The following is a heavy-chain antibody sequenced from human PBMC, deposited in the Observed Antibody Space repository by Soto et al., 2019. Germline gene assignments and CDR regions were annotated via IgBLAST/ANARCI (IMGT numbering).Heavy chain of an antibody. CDR1: GFTFSSYS. J-gene: IGHJ5*02. V-gene: IGHV3-23*01. Sequence: GGSLRLSCAASGFTFSSYSMSWVRQAPGKGLEWVSAISGSGGSTYYADSVKGRFTISRDNSKNTLYLQMNSLRAEDTAVYYCAKEMADYSNYDNWFDPWGQGTLVTVSS. CDR3: AKEMADYSNYDNWFDP. CDR2: ISGSGGST. D-gene: IGHD4-4*01.